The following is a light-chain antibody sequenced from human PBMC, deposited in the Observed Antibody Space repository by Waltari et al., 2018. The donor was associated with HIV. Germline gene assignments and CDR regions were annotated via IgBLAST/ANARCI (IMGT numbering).Light chain of an antibody. CDR3: LLYFAIPHPYGA. CDR2: STG. Sequence: QTVVTQEPSLTVSPGGTVTLTCAPRTGAVTGAYYPSWLHLKPGQPPTPLIHSTGNKFSWAPGRFSGAVPGSRPALTLSGARADDEAVYYCLLYFAIPHPYGAFGGGTKLTVL. V-gene: IGLV7-43*01. J-gene: IGLJ3*02. CDR1: TGAVTGAYY.